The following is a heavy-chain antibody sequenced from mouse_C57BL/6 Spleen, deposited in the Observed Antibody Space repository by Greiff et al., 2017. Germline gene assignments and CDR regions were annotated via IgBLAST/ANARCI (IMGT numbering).Heavy chain of an antibody. D-gene: IGHD1-1*02. Sequence: QVQLKQPGAELVKPGASVKLSCKASGYTFTSYWMQWVKQRPGQGLEWIGEIDPSDSYTNYNQKFKGKATLTVDTSSSTAYMQLSSLTSEDSAVYYCARGGGNDAMDYWGQGTSVTVSS. CDR2: IDPSDSYT. V-gene: IGHV1-50*01. CDR1: GYTFTSYW. CDR3: ARGGGNDAMDY. J-gene: IGHJ4*01.